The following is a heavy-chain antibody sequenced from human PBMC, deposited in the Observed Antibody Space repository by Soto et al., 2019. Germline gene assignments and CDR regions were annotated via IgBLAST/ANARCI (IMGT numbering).Heavy chain of an antibody. D-gene: IGHD3-22*01. CDR2: ISWNSGSI. CDR3: AKDMKWGARGYYDIYYYYGMDV. CDR1: GFTFDDYA. J-gene: IGHJ6*02. V-gene: IGHV3-9*01. Sequence: EVQLVESGGGLVQPGRSLRLSCAASGFTFDDYAMHWVRQAPGKGLEWVSGISWNSGSIGYADSVKGRFTISRDNAKNSLYLQMNSLRAEDTALYYCAKDMKWGARGYYDIYYYYGMDVWGQGTTVTVSS.